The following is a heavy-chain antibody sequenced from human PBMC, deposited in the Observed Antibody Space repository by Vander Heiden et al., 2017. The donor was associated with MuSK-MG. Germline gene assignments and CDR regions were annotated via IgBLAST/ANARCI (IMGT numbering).Heavy chain of an antibody. Sequence: VQLVQSGVEVKRPGASVKVSCKASGYTFTSYGITWVRQAPGQGLEWMGGSSFHNGNRNYVQKFQGRVTMTTDTSTSTAYMELKSLRSDDTAVYYCARDPRYCSGGNCYLGARGQGTLVTGSS. CDR3: ARDPRYCSGGNCYLGA. CDR1: GYTFTSYG. V-gene: IGHV1-18*01. J-gene: IGHJ4*02. CDR2: SSFHNGNR. D-gene: IGHD2-15*01.